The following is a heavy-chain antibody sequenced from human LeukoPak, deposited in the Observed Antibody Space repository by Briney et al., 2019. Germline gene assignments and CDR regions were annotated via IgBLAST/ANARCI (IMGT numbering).Heavy chain of an antibody. CDR3: ARAYGWFDP. J-gene: IGHJ5*02. Sequence: TSSETLSLTCTVSGASPYWTWIRQPPGKGLEWIGYIYSTTGTTNSNPSLKSRVTMSLDTSKKHLSLKLSAVTAAGTAVYYCARAYGWFDPWGQGMLVIVSS. V-gene: IGHV4-4*09. CDR1: GASPY. D-gene: IGHD3-10*01. CDR2: IYSTTGTT.